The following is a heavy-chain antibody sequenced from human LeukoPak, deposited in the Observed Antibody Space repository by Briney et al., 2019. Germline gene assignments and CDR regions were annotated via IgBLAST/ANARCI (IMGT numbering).Heavy chain of an antibody. J-gene: IGHJ4*02. CDR3: ARQSRDGYNYSLYYFDY. V-gene: IGHV5-51*01. D-gene: IGHD5-24*01. CDR2: IYPGDSDT. Sequence: GESLKISCKGSGYSFTGYWIGWVRQMPGKGLEWMGIIYPGDSDTRYSPSFQGQVTISADKSISTAYLRWSSLKASDTAMYYCARQSRDGYNYSLYYFDYWGQGTLVTVSS. CDR1: GYSFTGYW.